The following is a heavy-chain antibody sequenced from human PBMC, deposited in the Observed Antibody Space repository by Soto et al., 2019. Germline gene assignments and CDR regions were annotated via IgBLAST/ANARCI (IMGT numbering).Heavy chain of an antibody. CDR1: GFTFSSYW. V-gene: IGHV3-74*01. CDR3: ARSITGYSYADS. CDR2: INSDGSST. Sequence: EVQLVESGGGLVQPGGSLRLSCAASGFTFSSYWMHWVRQAPGKGLVWVSRINSDGSSTVYVDSVKGRFTISRDNAKNTRYLQMNSLSAEDTAVYYCARSITGYSYADSWGQGTLVTVSS. J-gene: IGHJ4*02. D-gene: IGHD5-18*01.